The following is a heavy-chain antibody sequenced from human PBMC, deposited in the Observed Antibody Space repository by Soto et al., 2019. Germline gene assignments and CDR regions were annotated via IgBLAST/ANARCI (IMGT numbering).Heavy chain of an antibody. CDR2: LWYDGDDK. CDR1: GFTIGSYG. CDR3: VRGPYYGLYYFDS. Sequence: QVLLVESGGGVVQPGTSLRLSCAASGFTIGSYGMHWVRQAPGKGLEWVAGLWYDGDDKYYGDSVKGRLTISRDNSRNTLYLQMNSLRAEDTAVYYXVRGPYYGLYYFDSWGQGTLVTVSS. V-gene: IGHV3-33*01. D-gene: IGHD3-10*01. J-gene: IGHJ4*02.